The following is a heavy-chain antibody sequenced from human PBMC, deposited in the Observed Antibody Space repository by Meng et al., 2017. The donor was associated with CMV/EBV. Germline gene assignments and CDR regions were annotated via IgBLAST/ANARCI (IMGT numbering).Heavy chain of an antibody. CDR1: GGSFSGYY. CDR3: ARGGPNDSSGYYPYYFDY. D-gene: IGHD3-22*01. Sequence: QVQLQQWGAGLLMPSETLSLTRAVYGGSFSGYYWSWIRQPPGKGLEWIGEINHSGSTNYNPSLKSRVTISVDTSKNQFSLKLSSVTAADTAVYYCARGGPNDSSGYYPYYFDYWGQGTLVTVSS. CDR2: INHSGST. V-gene: IGHV4-34*01. J-gene: IGHJ4*02.